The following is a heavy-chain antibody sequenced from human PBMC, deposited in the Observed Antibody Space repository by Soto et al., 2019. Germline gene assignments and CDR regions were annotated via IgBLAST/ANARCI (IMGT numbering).Heavy chain of an antibody. Sequence: GGSLRLSCAASGFTLSDYYMTWIRQAPGKGLEWVAVISYDGGNKYYADSVKGRFTISRDNSKNTLYLQINSLRAEDTAVYYCARPDYGSGSYPDYWGQGTLVTVSS. J-gene: IGHJ4*02. CDR1: GFTLSDYY. CDR2: ISYDGGNK. V-gene: IGHV3-30-3*01. CDR3: ARPDYGSGSYPDY. D-gene: IGHD3-10*01.